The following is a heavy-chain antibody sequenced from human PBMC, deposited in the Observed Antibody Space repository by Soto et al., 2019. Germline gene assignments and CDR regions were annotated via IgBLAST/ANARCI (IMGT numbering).Heavy chain of an antibody. J-gene: IGHJ4*02. V-gene: IGHV3-23*01. CDR1: GFTFSSYV. Sequence: EVQLLESGGGLVQPGGSLRLSCAVSGFTFSSYVMSWVRQAPRKGLEWVSAISGGGGSTYYADSVKGRFTISRDNSKNKLYLQLNSLRADDTAVYSCAKDGRSSSWTYYFDYWGQGSLVTVSS. CDR2: ISGGGGST. CDR3: AKDGRSSSWTYYFDY. D-gene: IGHD6-13*01.